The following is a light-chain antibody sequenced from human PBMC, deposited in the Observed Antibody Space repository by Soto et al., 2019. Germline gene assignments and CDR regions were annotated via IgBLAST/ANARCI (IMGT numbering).Light chain of an antibody. CDR3: QQYSSWPLRS. CDR1: QSVGSN. Sequence: EVVLTQSPATLSVSPGAGATLSCRASQSVGSNLAWYQQKPGQTPRVLIYGASTRAIGIPARFSGSGFGTEFALTISSLQSEDFVVYYCQQYSSWPLRSFGGGTKVDIK. J-gene: IGKJ4*01. V-gene: IGKV3-15*01. CDR2: GAS.